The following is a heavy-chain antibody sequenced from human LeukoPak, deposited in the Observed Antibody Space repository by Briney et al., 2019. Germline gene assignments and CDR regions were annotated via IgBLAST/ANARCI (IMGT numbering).Heavy chain of an antibody. CDR2: ISGSDGST. Sequence: GGSLRLSCAASGFSFSSYAMSWVRQAPGKGLEWVSGISGSDGSTYYADSVKGRFTISRDNSKNTLYLQMNSLRAEDTAVYYCARDVLDGSGSYYNEDYWGQGTLVTVSS. D-gene: IGHD3-10*01. J-gene: IGHJ4*02. CDR1: GFSFSSYA. CDR3: ARDVLDGSGSYYNEDY. V-gene: IGHV3-23*01.